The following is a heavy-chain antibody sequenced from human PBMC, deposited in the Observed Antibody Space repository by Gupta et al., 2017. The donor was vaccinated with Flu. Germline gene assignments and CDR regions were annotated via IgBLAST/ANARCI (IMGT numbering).Heavy chain of an antibody. CDR2: ISGSGGST. CDR1: GFTFSSYA. D-gene: IGHD3-22*01. V-gene: IGHV3-23*01. Sequence: EVQLLESGGGLVQPGGSLRLSCAASGFTFSSYAMSCVRQAPGKGLEWVSAISGSGGSTYYADSVKGRFTISRDNSKNTLYLQMNSLRAEDTAVYYCAKDPVSYYYDSSGYYYDWGQGTLVTVSS. J-gene: IGHJ4*02. CDR3: AKDPVSYYYDSSGYYYD.